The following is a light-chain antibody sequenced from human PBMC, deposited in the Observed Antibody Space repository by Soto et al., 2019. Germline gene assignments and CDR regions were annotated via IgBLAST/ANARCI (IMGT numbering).Light chain of an antibody. CDR1: SSDVGSYNL. J-gene: IGLJ1*01. CDR2: EGS. V-gene: IGLV2-23*03. CDR3: CSYAGSSTFPYV. Sequence: QSALTQHASVSGSPGQSITISCTGTSSDVGSYNLVSWYQQHPGKAPKLMIYEGSKRPSGVSNRFSGSKSGNTASLTISGLQAEDEADYYCCSYAGSSTFPYVFGTGTKLTVL.